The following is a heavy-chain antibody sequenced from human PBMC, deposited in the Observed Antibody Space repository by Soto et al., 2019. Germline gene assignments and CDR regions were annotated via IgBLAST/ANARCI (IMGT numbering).Heavy chain of an antibody. CDR3: AREGSSGWYYNWFDP. J-gene: IGHJ5*02. CDR1: GYTFTSYY. V-gene: IGHV1-46*01. Sequence: QVQLVQSGAEVKKPGASVKVSCKASGYTFTSYYMHWVRQAPGQGLEWMGIINPSGGSTSYAQKFQGRVTMTRDTSTSTVYMELSSLRSEDTAVYYCAREGSSGWYYNWFDPWGQGTLVTVSS. CDR2: INPSGGST. D-gene: IGHD6-19*01.